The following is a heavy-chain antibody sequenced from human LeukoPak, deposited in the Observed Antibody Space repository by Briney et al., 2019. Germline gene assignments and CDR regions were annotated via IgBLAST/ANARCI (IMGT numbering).Heavy chain of an antibody. CDR3: ARTPHERHKWEPPRGFDY. D-gene: IGHD1-26*01. CDR2: IKQDGSEK. Sequence: GGSLRLSCAASGFTFSSYWMSWVRQAPGKGLEWVANIKQDGSEKYYVDSVKGRFTISRDNAKNSLYLQMNSLRAEDTAVYYCARTPHERHKWEPPRGFDYWGQGTLVTVSS. V-gene: IGHV3-7*01. J-gene: IGHJ4*02. CDR1: GFTFSSYW.